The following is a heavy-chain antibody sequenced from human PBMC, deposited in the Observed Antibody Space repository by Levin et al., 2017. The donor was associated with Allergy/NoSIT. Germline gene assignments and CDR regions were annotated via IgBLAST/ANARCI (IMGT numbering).Heavy chain of an antibody. D-gene: IGHD6-19*01. CDR3: AKGYYSSGWYNDFDY. V-gene: IGHV3-23*01. J-gene: IGHJ4*02. CDR2: VSSRGGRT. CDR1: VCTCSFYF. Sequence: GGSLRLSCEASVCTCSFYFLRWVRQAPGKGLALFSAVSSRGGRTYYADPVQGRFTLSRDNSKNTLYLQMKSLRVEDTAVYYCAKGYYSSGWYNDFDYWGQGTLVTVSS.